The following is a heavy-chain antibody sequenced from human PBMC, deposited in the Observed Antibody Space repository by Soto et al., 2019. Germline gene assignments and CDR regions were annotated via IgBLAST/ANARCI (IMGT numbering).Heavy chain of an antibody. D-gene: IGHD5-18*01. CDR3: ARGNTAMVKARWFDP. V-gene: IGHV4-31*03. CDR1: GCSISVRGYY. Sequence: PSETRSLTCPFSGCSISVRGYYWLWIRQHPGKGLEWIGYIYYSGSTYYNPSLKSRVTISVDTSKNQFSLKLSSVTAADTAVYYCARGNTAMVKARWFDPWGQGTLVTVSS. J-gene: IGHJ5*02. CDR2: IYYSGST.